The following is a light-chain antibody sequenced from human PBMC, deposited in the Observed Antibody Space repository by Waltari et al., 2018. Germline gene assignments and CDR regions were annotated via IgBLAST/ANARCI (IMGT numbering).Light chain of an antibody. CDR1: QSISSY. J-gene: IGKJ2*01. CDR2: AAS. V-gene: IGKV1-39*01. Sequence: DIQMTQSPSSLSASVGDRVTITCRASQSISSYLNWYQKKPGKAPKLLIYAASSLQRGVPSRFGGGGSGTGFTRTMSSLQPGDFATYYCQQSYSTPYTFGQGTKLEIK. CDR3: QQSYSTPYT.